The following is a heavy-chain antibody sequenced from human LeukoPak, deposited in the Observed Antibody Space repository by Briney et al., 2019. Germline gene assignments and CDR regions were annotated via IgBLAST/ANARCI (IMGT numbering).Heavy chain of an antibody. CDR1: GGSISSSNW. D-gene: IGHD6-19*01. CDR2: IYHSGST. J-gene: IGHJ4*02. V-gene: IGHV4-4*02. Sequence: PSETLSLTCAVSGGSISSSNWWSWVRQPPGKGLEWIGEIYHSGSTNYNPSLKSRVTISVDKSKNQFSLKLSSVTAADTAVYYCATDPRYSSGWYLDYWGQGTLVTVSS. CDR3: ATDPRYSSGWYLDY.